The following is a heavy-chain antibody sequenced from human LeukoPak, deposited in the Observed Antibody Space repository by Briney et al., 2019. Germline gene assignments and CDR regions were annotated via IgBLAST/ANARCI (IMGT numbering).Heavy chain of an antibody. CDR3: ARGVAAAGGRWFDP. J-gene: IGHJ5*02. CDR2: INPKSGGT. V-gene: IGHV1-2*02. Sequence: ASVKVSWKVSGYTFTDYYMHWVRQAPGQGLEWMGWINPKSGGTNYAQQFQGRVTMTRDTSISTAYMELSNLRSDDTAVYYCARGVAAAGGRWFDPWGQGTLVTVSS. D-gene: IGHD6-13*01. CDR1: GYTFTDYY.